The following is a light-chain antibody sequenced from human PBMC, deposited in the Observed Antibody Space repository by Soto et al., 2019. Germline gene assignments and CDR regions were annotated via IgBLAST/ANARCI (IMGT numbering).Light chain of an antibody. V-gene: IGKV1-5*03. CDR1: QSISSW. J-gene: IGKJ1*01. CDR2: KAS. CDR3: QQYNTNSGT. Sequence: DLQMTQSPSTLSASVGDRVTITCRASQSISSWLAWYQQKPGKAPKLLIYKASSLQGGVPSRFSGSGSGTEFTLTISSLQPDDFATYYCQQYNTNSGTFGQGTKVEIK.